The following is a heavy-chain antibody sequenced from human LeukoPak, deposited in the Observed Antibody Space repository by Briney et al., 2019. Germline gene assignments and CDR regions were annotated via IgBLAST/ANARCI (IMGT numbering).Heavy chain of an antibody. CDR1: GFTFSSHS. CDR2: ISSSSSYI. CDR3: ARDEDYGDLFDY. V-gene: IGHV3-21*01. J-gene: IGHJ4*02. D-gene: IGHD4-17*01. Sequence: MSGGSLRLSCAASGFTFSSHSMNWVRQAPGKGLEWVSSISSSSSYIYYADSVRGRFTISRDNAKNSLYLQMNSLRAEDTAVYYCARDEDYGDLFDYWGQGTLVTVSS.